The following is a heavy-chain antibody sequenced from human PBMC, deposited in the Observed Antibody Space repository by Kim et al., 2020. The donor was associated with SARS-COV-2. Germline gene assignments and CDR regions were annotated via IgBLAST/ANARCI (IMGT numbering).Heavy chain of an antibody. CDR3: ASYDSSGYPI. J-gene: IGHJ3*02. CDR2: T. D-gene: IGHD3-22*01. Sequence: TYYNPALKSRVTISVDTYKNQFSLKLSSVTAADTAVYYCASYDSSGYPIWGQGTMVTVSS. V-gene: IGHV4-31*02.